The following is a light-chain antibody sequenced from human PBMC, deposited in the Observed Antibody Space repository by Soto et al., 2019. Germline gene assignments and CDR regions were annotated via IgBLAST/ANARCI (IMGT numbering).Light chain of an antibody. CDR2: TAS. V-gene: IGKV1-12*01. CDR3: QQSYSTPIS. CDR1: QGISSW. J-gene: IGKJ5*01. Sequence: DIQMTQGPSSVSPSLVDRVTITCRASQGISSWLACYQQKPGKAPNLLMYTASNLQSGVPSRFSGSGSGTDFTLTISSLQPEDFATYYCQQSYSTPISFGQGTRLEIK.